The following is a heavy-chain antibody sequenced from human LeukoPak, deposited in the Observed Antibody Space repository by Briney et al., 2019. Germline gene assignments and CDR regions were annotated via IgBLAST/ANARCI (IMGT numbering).Heavy chain of an antibody. D-gene: IGHD6-19*01. CDR1: GFTFSTYG. J-gene: IGHJ4*02. Sequence: GGSLRLSWAASGFTFSTYGMHWFRQAPGKGWEGVAFIRYDGSNKYYADPVKGRFTISRDNAKNSLYLQMNSLTAEDTAIYYCARSLRVAVAASYWGQGTLVTVSS. V-gene: IGHV3-30*02. CDR3: ARSLRVAVAASY. CDR2: IRYDGSNK.